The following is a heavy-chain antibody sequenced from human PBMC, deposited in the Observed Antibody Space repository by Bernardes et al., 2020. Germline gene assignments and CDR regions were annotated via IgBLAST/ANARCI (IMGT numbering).Heavy chain of an antibody. CDR1: GYTFTSYG. J-gene: IGHJ6*04. V-gene: IGHV1-18*01. CDR2: ISGYDGNT. Sequence: ASVKVSCKASGYTFTSYGINWVRQAPGQGLEWMGWISGYDGNTKIAPKSQGRVTLTMDAFTTTVYMEIKSLRPDDTAVYYCARHNWHYGADVWGRGTTVTVSS. CDR3: ARHNWHYGADV. D-gene: IGHD1-1*01.